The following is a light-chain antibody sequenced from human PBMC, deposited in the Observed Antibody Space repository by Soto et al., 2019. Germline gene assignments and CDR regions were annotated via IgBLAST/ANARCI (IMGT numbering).Light chain of an antibody. J-gene: IGKJ4*01. V-gene: IGKV3-11*01. CDR1: ESVSSF. CDR3: QQRSSWPALT. Sequence: EIVLTQSPATLSLSPGERATLSCRASESVSSFLAWYQQKPGQPPRLLIYDASTRATGIPARFSGSGSGTDFTLTISSLAPEDFAVYYCQQRSSWPALTFGGGTKVEIK. CDR2: DAS.